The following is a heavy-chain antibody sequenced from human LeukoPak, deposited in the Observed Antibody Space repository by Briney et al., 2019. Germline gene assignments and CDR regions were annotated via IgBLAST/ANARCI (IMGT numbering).Heavy chain of an antibody. J-gene: IGHJ4*02. CDR3: ARFVDSSAPPAY. V-gene: IGHV5-51*01. D-gene: IGHD3-22*01. Sequence: GECLKISCRGSGYSFTSYWIGWVRQVPGKGLEWMGIIYPGDSDTRCIPSFQGQVTISADKSFSTAYLQWSSRKASDTAMYYCARFVDSSAPPAYWGQGTLVTVS. CDR1: GYSFTSYW. CDR2: IYPGDSDT.